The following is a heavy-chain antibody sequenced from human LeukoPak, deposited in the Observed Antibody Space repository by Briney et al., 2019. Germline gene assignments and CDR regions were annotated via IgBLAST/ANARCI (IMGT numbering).Heavy chain of an antibody. D-gene: IGHD3-22*01. V-gene: IGHV1-8*01. J-gene: IGHJ4*02. CDR3: ARGGSSYNDEHEEFDY. Sequence: GASVKVSCKASGYTFTSHDINWVRQATGQGLEWMGWMNPNSGYTGYEQKFQGRVTMTRDTSTSTAYMELSSLGSEDTAVYYCARGGSSYNDEHEEFDYWGQGTVVTVSS. CDR1: GYTFTSHD. CDR2: MNPNSGYT.